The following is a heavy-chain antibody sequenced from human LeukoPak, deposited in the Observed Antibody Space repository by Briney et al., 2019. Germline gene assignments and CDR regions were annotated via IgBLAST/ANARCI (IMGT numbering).Heavy chain of an antibody. V-gene: IGHV1-2*02. J-gene: IGHJ4*02. CDR1: GYTFTDYY. CDR3: ARRADGYNFAY. Sequence: GASVKVSCNASGYTFTDYYLHWVRQAPGQGPEWMGWINPNSGGTKYAQKFQGRVTMTRDTSISTAYMELSSLRSDDAAVYYCARRADGYNFAYWGQGTLVTVSS. CDR2: INPNSGGT. D-gene: IGHD5-24*01.